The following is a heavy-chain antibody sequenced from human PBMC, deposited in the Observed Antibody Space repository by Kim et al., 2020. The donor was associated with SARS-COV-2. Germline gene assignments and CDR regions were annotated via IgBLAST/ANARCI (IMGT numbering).Heavy chain of an antibody. Sequence: GGSLRLSCAASGFTFGDYAMHWVRQAPGKGLEWVSGISWNSGSIGYADSVKGRFTISRDNAKNSLYLQMNSLRAEDTALYYCAKSKSGSQLGYYFDYWGQGTLVTVSS. CDR3: AKSKSGSQLGYYFDY. V-gene: IGHV3-9*01. CDR1: GFTFGDYA. CDR2: ISWNSGSI. D-gene: IGHD3-10*01. J-gene: IGHJ4*02.